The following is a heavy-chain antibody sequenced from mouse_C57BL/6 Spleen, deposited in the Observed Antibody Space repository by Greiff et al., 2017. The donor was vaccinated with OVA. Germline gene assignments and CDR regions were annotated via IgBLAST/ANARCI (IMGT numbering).Heavy chain of an antibody. CDR3: ARYPYGNYPLYAMDY. CDR2: IYPGDGDT. V-gene: IGHV1-82*01. Sequence: QVQLKESGPELVKPGASVKISCKASGYAFSSSWMNWVKQRPGKGLEWIGRIYPGDGDTNYNGKFKGKATLTADKSSSTAYMQLSSLTSEDSAVYFCARYPYGNYPLYAMDYWGQGTSVTVSS. CDR1: GYAFSSSW. J-gene: IGHJ4*01. D-gene: IGHD2-1*01.